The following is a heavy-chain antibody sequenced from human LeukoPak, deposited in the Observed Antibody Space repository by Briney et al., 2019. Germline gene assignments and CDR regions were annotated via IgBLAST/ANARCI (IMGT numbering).Heavy chain of an antibody. CDR1: GGTFSSYA. J-gene: IGHJ4*02. V-gene: IGHV1-69*04. CDR2: IIPILGIA. D-gene: IGHD3-10*01. CDR3: ARDYMVRGVFDY. Sequence: SVKVSCKASGGTFSSYAISWVRQAPGQGLERMGRIIPILGIANYAQKFQGRVTITADKSTSTAYMELSSLRSEDTAVYYCARDYMVRGVFDYWGQGTLVTVSS.